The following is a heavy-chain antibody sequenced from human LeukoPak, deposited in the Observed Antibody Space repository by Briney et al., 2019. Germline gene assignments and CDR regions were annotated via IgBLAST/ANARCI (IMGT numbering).Heavy chain of an antibody. J-gene: IGHJ3*02. Sequence: GASVKVSCKASGYTFTGYYMHWVRQAPGQGLEWMGWINPNSGGTNYAQKFQGRVTMTRDTSISTAYMELSRLRSDDMAVYYCARPGYGRFWLPTLDAFDIWGQGTMVTVSS. D-gene: IGHD6-13*01. CDR1: GYTFTGYY. V-gene: IGHV1-2*02. CDR2: INPNSGGT. CDR3: ARPGYGRFWLPTLDAFDI.